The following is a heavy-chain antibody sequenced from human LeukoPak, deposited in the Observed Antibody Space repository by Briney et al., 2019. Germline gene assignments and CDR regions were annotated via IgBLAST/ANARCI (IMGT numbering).Heavy chain of an antibody. CDR3: ARSIESALFTVPEYYYYMDV. Sequence: GGSLRLSCATSGFIFSSYSMNWVRQAPGKGLEWVSYISSSSRTIYYADSAKGRFTISRDNAKNSLYLQMNSLRAEDTAVYYCARSIESALFTVPEYYYYMDVWGKGTTVTISS. J-gene: IGHJ6*03. CDR1: GFIFSSYS. D-gene: IGHD5-18*01. CDR2: ISSSSRTI. V-gene: IGHV3-48*01.